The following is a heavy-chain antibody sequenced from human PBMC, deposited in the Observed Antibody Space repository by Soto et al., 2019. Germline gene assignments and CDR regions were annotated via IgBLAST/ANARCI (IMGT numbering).Heavy chain of an antibody. CDR2: ISSSSSYI. D-gene: IGHD3-3*01. CDR3: ARDPGPGRPLFVYDY. Sequence: PGGSLRLSCAASGFTFSSYSMNWVRQAPGKGLEWVSSISSSSSYIYYADSVKGRFTISRDNAKNPLYLQMNSLRAEDTAVYYCARDPGPGRPLFVYDYWGQGTLVTVSS. J-gene: IGHJ4*02. V-gene: IGHV3-21*01. CDR1: GFTFSSYS.